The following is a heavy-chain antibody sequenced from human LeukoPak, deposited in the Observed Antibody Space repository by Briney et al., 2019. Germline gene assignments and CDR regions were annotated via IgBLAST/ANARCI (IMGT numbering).Heavy chain of an antibody. Sequence: GESLKISCKGSGYSFTSYWIGWVRQMPGKGLEWMGIIYPGDSDTRYSPPFQGQVTISADKSISTAYLQWSSLKASDTAMYYCARSLRYCSSTSCYNNWFDPWGQGTLVTVSS. V-gene: IGHV5-51*01. J-gene: IGHJ5*02. D-gene: IGHD2-2*01. CDR2: IYPGDSDT. CDR1: GYSFTSYW. CDR3: ARSLRYCSSTSCYNNWFDP.